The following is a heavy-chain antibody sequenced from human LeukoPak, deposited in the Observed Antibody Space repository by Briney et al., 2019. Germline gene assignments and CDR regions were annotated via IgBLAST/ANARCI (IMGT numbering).Heavy chain of an antibody. Sequence: PGGSLRLSCAISGFTCSSCWMNWVRQAPGKGLEWVATVNEDGTAKFYVDSVKGRFTIFRDNAKNSLYLQMNSLRAEDTAVYYCARASSTDIVVVVAATPDYYYHYMDVWGKGTTVTVSS. V-gene: IGHV3-7*01. CDR1: GFTCSSCW. D-gene: IGHD2-15*01. CDR3: ARASSTDIVVVVAATPDYYYHYMDV. CDR2: VNEDGTAK. J-gene: IGHJ6*03.